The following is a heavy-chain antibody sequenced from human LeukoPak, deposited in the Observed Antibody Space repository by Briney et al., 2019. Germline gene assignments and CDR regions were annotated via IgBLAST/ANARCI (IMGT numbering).Heavy chain of an antibody. J-gene: IGHJ3*02. CDR2: IYTSGTT. Sequence: SETLSLTCTVSDDSLSGYYCHWIRQSAGKGLEWIGRIYTSGTTNCSPSLNSRVNLSVDASKRQFSLKLSSVTAADTAVYYCARSRPLRASGNFYNVDAFDIWGQGTMVTVSS. CDR3: ARSRPLRASGNFYNVDAFDI. V-gene: IGHV4-4*07. D-gene: IGHD3-10*01. CDR1: DDSLSGYY.